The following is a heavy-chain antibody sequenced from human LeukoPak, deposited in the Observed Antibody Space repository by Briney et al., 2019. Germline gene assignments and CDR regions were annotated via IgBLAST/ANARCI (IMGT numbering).Heavy chain of an antibody. CDR2: IYYSGST. D-gene: IGHD3-10*01. CDR3: ARHFGGSDYYGSGSFWHGMDP. CDR1: GDSLSSSSYY. J-gene: IGHJ5*02. V-gene: IGHV4-39*01. Sequence: SETLSLTCSVSGDSLSSSSYYWGWIRQPPGKGLEWIGSIYYSGSTYYNPSLKSRVTISVDTSKNQFSLKLSSVTAADTAVYYCARHFGGSDYYGSGSFWHGMDPWGQGTLVTVSS.